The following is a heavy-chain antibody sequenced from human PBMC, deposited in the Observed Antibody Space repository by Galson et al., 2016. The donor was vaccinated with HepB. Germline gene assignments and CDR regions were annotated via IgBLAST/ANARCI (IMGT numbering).Heavy chain of an antibody. CDR2: TYYRSKWHF. D-gene: IGHD7-27*01. J-gene: IGHJ4*02. Sequence: CAISGDSVSSNSAGWYWIRQSPSRGLEWLGRTYYRSKWHFDYAESVESRIAINPDTAKNQFSLQLNSVTPEDTSIYYCARSYLLGRGFGSWGQGTQVTVSS. CDR3: ARSYLLGRGFGS. CDR1: GDSVSSNSAG. V-gene: IGHV6-1*01.